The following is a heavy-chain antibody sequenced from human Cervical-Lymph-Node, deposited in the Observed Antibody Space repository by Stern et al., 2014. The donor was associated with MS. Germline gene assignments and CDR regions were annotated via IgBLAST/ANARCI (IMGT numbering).Heavy chain of an antibody. V-gene: IGHV3-53*01. CDR1: GFTVSRDY. D-gene: IGHD1-1*01. Sequence: VQLVESGGGVIQPGGSLRLSCTASGFTVSRDYMTWVRQAPGKGLEWVSLITNVGSTFYTDSVKRRFTISRDYSKNTVYLHMTSLRAEDTAMYYCARDTSSPERSDWWGQGTLVTVSS. CDR3: ARDTSSPERSDW. J-gene: IGHJ4*02. CDR2: ITNVGST.